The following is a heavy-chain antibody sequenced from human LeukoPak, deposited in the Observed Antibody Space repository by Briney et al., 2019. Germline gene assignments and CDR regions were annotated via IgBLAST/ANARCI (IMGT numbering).Heavy chain of an antibody. CDR3: ATQDIVVVPAAMLPYYYYMDV. CDR1: GYTFTGYY. Sequence: ASVKVSCKASGYTFTGYYMHWVRQAPGQGLEWMGWINPNSGGTNYAQKFQGRVTMTRDTSISTAYMELSRLRSDDTAVYYCATQDIVVVPAAMLPYYYYMDVWGKGTTVTVSS. V-gene: IGHV1-2*02. D-gene: IGHD2-2*01. J-gene: IGHJ6*03. CDR2: INPNSGGT.